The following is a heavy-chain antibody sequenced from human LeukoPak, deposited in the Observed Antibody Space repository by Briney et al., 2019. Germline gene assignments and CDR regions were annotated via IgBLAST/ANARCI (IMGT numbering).Heavy chain of an antibody. D-gene: IGHD1-1*01. Sequence: GGSLRLSCAASGFTFSSYEMNWVRQAPGKGLEWVSYISSSGSTIYYADSVKGRFTISRDNAKNSLYLQMNSLGAEDTAVYYCARVHGTTGTCDYWGQGTLVTVSS. V-gene: IGHV3-48*03. CDR3: ARVHGTTGTCDY. J-gene: IGHJ4*02. CDR1: GFTFSSYE. CDR2: ISSSGSTI.